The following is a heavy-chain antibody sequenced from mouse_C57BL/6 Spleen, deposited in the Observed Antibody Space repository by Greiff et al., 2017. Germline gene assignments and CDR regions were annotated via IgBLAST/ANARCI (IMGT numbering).Heavy chain of an antibody. CDR3: ARQVITTVVPLAMDY. V-gene: IGHV1-82*01. CDR1: GYAFSSSW. J-gene: IGHJ4*01. D-gene: IGHD1-1*01. CDR2: IYPGDGDT. Sequence: QVQLQQSGPELVKPGASVKISCKASGYAFSSSWMNWVKQRPGKGLERIGRIYPGDGDTNYNGKFKGKATLTADKSSSTAYMQLSSLTSEDSAVYFCARQVITTVVPLAMDYWGQGTSVTVSS.